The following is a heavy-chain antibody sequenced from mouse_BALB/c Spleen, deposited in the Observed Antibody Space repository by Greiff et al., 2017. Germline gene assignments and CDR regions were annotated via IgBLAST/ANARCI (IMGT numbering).Heavy chain of an antibody. CDR3: AREGNYGDPFDY. CDR1: GFSLTGYG. V-gene: IGHV2-6-7*01. CDR2: IWGDGST. J-gene: IGHJ2*01. Sequence: VQGVESGPGLVAPSQSLSITCTVSGFSLTGYGVNWVRQPPGKGLEWLGMIWGDGSTDYNSALKSRLSISKDDSKSQVFLKMNSLQTDDTARYYCAREGNYGDPFDYWGQGTTLTVSS. D-gene: IGHD1-1*01.